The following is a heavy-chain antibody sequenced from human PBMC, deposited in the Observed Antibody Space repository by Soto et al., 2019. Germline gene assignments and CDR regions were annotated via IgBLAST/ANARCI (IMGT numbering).Heavy chain of an antibody. CDR3: ASPTVTTPRSLRYYCYYGMDV. J-gene: IGHJ6*02. Sequence: QGQLVQSGAEVTKPGSSVKVSCQASGGTFSSYAISWVRQAPGQGLEWMGGIIPIFGTANYAQKFQGRVTITADESTSTTYMELSSLRSEDTAVYDGASPTVTTPRSLRYYCYYGMDVWGQGTTVTVSS. D-gene: IGHD4-17*01. CDR2: IIPIFGTA. CDR1: GGTFSSYA. V-gene: IGHV1-69*01.